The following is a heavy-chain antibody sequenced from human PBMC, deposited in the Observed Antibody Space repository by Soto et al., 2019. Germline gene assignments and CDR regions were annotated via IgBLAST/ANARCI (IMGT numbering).Heavy chain of an antibody. Sequence: EVQLVESGGGLVQPGESLRLSCAASGFTFSSYWMHWVHQAPGKGLVWVSRINSDGSSTSYAGSVKRRFTISRDNAKNTLYLQMNSLRAEDTAVYYCVRTSLVVAAATREDYWGQGTLVTVSS. D-gene: IGHD2-15*01. CDR3: VRTSLVVAAATREDY. J-gene: IGHJ4*02. V-gene: IGHV3-74*01. CDR1: GFTFSSYW. CDR2: INSDGSST.